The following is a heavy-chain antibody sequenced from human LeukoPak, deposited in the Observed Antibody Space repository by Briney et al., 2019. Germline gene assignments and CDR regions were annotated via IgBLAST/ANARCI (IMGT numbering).Heavy chain of an antibody. Sequence: GGSLRLSCAASGFTFSSYEMNWVRQAPGKGLEWVSSISSSSSYIYYADSVKGRFTISRDNAKNSLYLQMNSLRAEDTAVYYCARDRSPHDYDFWSGYYTGDYWGQGTLATVSS. D-gene: IGHD3-3*01. V-gene: IGHV3-21*01. CDR1: GFTFSSYE. CDR3: ARDRSPHDYDFWSGYYTGDY. CDR2: ISSSSSYI. J-gene: IGHJ4*02.